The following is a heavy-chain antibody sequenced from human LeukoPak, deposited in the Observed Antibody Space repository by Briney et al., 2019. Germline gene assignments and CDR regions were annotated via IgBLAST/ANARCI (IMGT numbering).Heavy chain of an antibody. D-gene: IGHD3-9*01. CDR2: ISAYNGNT. V-gene: IGHV1-18*01. Sequence: ASVKVSCKASGYTFTSYGISWVRQAPGQGLEWMGWISAYNGNTNYAQKLQGRVTMTTDTSTSTAYMELRSLRSDDTAVYYCARHFGLYYDIGDNWFDPWGQGTLVTVSS. CDR3: ARHFGLYYDIGDNWFDP. J-gene: IGHJ5*02. CDR1: GYTFTSYG.